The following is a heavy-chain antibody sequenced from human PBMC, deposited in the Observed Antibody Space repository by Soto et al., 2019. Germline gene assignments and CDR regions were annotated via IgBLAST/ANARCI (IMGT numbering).Heavy chain of an antibody. J-gene: IGHJ4*02. CDR2: IIPIFGTA. CDR1: GDTFSSYA. V-gene: IGHV1-69*01. CDR3: ARVGPAHYYDSSGYYSPLDY. Sequence: QVQLVQSGDEVKKPGSSVKVSCKASGDTFSSYAINWVRQAPGQGLEWMGGIIPIFGTANYAQKFKGRVTITAGESTSTVYMELSSLRSEDTAVYYCARVGPAHYYDSSGYYSPLDYWGQGTLVTVSS. D-gene: IGHD3-22*01.